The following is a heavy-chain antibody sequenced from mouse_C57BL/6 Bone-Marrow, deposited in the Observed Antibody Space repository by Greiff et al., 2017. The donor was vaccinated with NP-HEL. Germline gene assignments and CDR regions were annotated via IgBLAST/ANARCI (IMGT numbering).Heavy chain of an antibody. V-gene: IGHV1-72*01. D-gene: IGHD2-1*01. Sequence: SGAELVKPGASVKLSCKASGYTFTSYWMHWVKQRPGRGLERIGRIDPNSGGTKYNEKFKSKATLTVDKPSSTAYMQLSSLTSEDSAVYYCARSEGNYAYYFDYWGQGTTLTVSS. J-gene: IGHJ2*01. CDR3: ARSEGNYAYYFDY. CDR1: GYTFTSYW. CDR2: IDPNSGGT.